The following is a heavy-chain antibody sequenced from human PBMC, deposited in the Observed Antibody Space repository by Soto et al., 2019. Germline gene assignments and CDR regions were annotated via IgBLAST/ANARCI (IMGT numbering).Heavy chain of an antibody. CDR1: GGSISSGDYY. J-gene: IGHJ4*02. CDR3: ASATYYDFWSGSAPFEY. V-gene: IGHV4-30-4*01. D-gene: IGHD3-3*01. CDR2: IYYSGST. Sequence: PSETLSLTCTVSGGSISSGDYYWSWIRQPPGKGLEWIGYIYYSGSTYYNPSLKSRVTISVDTSKNQFSLKLSSVTAADTAVYYCASATYYDFWSGSAPFEYWGQGTLVTVSS.